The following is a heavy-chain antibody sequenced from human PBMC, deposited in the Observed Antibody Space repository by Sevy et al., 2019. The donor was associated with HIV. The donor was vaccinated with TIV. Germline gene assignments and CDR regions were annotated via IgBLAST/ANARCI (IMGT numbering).Heavy chain of an antibody. CDR1: GFTFSNSW. V-gene: IGHV3-74*03. CDR3: ARDSRYALDV. J-gene: IGHJ6*02. Sequence: GGSLRLSCAASGFTFSNSWMHWVRQVPGKGLVWVSYINSDGSTTTYADSVKGRFTISRDNAKNTVYLQMNSLRAEDTAVYYCARDSRYALDVWGQGTTVTVSS. CDR2: INSDGSTT.